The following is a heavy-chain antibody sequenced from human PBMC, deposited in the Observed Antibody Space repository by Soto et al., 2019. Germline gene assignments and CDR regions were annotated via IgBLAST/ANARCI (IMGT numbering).Heavy chain of an antibody. V-gene: IGHV4-59*01. CDR3: ARVPPGYGDYSHYFAY. CDR1: GGSISPDY. D-gene: IGHD4-17*01. J-gene: IGHJ4*02. CDR2: VYYSGNT. Sequence: PSETLSLTCTVSGGSISPDYWSWIRQPPGKGLEWIGYVYYSGNTNYNPSLESRVTISVDTSKNQFSLKLSSVTAADTAVYYCARVPPGYGDYSHYFAYWGQGTLVTGSS.